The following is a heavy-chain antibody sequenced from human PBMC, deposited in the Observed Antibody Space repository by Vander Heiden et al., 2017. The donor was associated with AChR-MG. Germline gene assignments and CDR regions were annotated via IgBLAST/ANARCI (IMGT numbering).Heavy chain of an antibody. J-gene: IGHJ4*02. V-gene: IGHV4-34*01. CDR1: GGSFSGYY. CDR2: INHSGST. Sequence: QVQLQQWGAGLLKPSETLSLTCAVYGGSFSGYYWSWIRQPPGKGLEWIGEINHSGSTNYNPSLKSRVNISVDTSKNQFSLKLSSVTAADTAVYYCARGRRDYYGSGSYYGSDYWGQGTLVTVSS. D-gene: IGHD3-10*01. CDR3: ARGRRDYYGSGSYYGSDY.